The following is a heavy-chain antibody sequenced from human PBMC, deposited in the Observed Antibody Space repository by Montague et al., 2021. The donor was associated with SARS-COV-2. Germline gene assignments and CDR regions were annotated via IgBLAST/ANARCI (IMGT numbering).Heavy chain of an antibody. Sequence: SETLSLTCTVSGGSFSSSSYYWAWIRQPPGKGLEWIGSIYYRGSTYYNPSLKSRVFISVDTSKNQLSLTLTSVTAADTAVYYCARTVDSRSAGIFQHWGQGTLVTVSS. V-gene: IGHV4-39*01. CDR2: IYYRGST. D-gene: IGHD5-12*01. CDR1: GGSFSSSSYY. CDR3: ARTVDSRSAGIFQH. J-gene: IGHJ1*01.